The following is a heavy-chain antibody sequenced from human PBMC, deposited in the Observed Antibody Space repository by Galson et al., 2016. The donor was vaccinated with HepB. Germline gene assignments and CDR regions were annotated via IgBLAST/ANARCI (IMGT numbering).Heavy chain of an antibody. V-gene: IGHV1-8*01. J-gene: IGHJ5*02. Sequence: SVKVSCKASGYSFTNYDINWVRQAPGQGLVCIGWMTADNGDTGYVEKFKGRVTLTRDTSTETAYMELNSLTSDDTAMYYCARGTWFDPWGQGTLVIVSS. CDR1: GYSFTNYD. CDR2: MTADNGDT. CDR3: ARGTWFDP.